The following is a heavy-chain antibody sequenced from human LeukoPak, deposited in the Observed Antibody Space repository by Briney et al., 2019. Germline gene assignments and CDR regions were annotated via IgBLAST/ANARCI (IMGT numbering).Heavy chain of an antibody. CDR2: IKQDGSEQ. J-gene: IGHJ5*02. D-gene: IGHD3-10*01. CDR3: ARGPPRSGSYYRGLFDP. Sequence: GGPLRLSCAASGFFLSSYWMSCLRQAPGRGLEWVAYIKQDGSEQYYVGSVKSRFTFSRDNANNSLFLQMNSLRADDTAVYYCARGPPRSGSYYRGLFDPWGQGTLVTVSS. V-gene: IGHV3-7*01. CDR1: GFFLSSYW.